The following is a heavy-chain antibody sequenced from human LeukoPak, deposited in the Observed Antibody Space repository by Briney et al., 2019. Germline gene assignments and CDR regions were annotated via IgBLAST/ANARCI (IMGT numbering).Heavy chain of an antibody. J-gene: IGHJ3*02. D-gene: IGHD4-23*01. Sequence: GASVKVSCKASGYTFTGYYMHWVRQAPGQGLEWMGWINPNSGGTNYAQKFQGRVTMTRDTSISTAYMELSRLRSDDTAVYYCAREARGGGIPHAIDIWGQGTMVTVSS. V-gene: IGHV1-2*02. CDR3: AREARGGGIPHAIDI. CDR2: INPNSGGT. CDR1: GYTFTGYY.